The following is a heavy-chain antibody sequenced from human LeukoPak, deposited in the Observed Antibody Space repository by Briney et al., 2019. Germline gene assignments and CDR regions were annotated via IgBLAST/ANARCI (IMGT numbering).Heavy chain of an antibody. CDR2: INPNSGGT. Sequence: ASVKVSCKASGYTFTGYYMYWVRQAAGQGLEWMGWINPNSGGTNYAQKFQGRVTMTRDTSISTAYMELSRLRSDDTAVYYCARGRHIVVVPAADLYIDYWGQGTLVTVSS. CDR1: GYTFTGYY. V-gene: IGHV1-2*02. D-gene: IGHD2-2*01. J-gene: IGHJ4*02. CDR3: ARGRHIVVVPAADLYIDY.